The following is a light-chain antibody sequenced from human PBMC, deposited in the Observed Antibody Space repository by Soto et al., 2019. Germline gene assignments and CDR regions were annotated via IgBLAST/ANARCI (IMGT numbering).Light chain of an antibody. Sequence: EIVVTQSPDSLAVSLGERATINCKSSQSVLYSSNNKNYLAWYQQKPRQPPKLLIYWASTRESGVPDRFSGSGSGTDFTLTISSLQAEDVAFYYCQQYYNTPLTFGGGTKVEIK. CDR1: QSVLYSSNNKNY. V-gene: IGKV4-1*01. CDR3: QQYYNTPLT. CDR2: WAS. J-gene: IGKJ4*01.